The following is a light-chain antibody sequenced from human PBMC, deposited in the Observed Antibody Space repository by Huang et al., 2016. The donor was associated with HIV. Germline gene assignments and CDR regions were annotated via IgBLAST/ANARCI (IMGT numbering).Light chain of an antibody. CDR1: QSVSSSY. CDR2: GAS. CDR3: QQYGSSPRVYT. Sequence: EIVLTQSPGTLSLSPGERATLSCRASQSVSSSYLAWYQQKPGQAPRRLIYGASSRATCIPDRFSGSGSGTDFTLTISRLEPEDFAVYYCQQYGSSPRVYTFGQGTKLEIK. J-gene: IGKJ2*01. V-gene: IGKV3-20*01.